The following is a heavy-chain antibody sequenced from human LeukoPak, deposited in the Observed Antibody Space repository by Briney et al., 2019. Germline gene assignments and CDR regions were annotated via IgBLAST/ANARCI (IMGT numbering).Heavy chain of an antibody. CDR1: GGSISSSNW. D-gene: IGHD2-2*01. CDR3: ARGGVVVPAALDY. V-gene: IGHV4-4*02. CDR2: IYHSGST. J-gene: IGHJ4*02. Sequence: SETLSLTCAVSGGSISSSNWWSWVRQPPGKGLEWIGEIYHSGSTNYNPSLKSRVTISVDKSKNQFSLKLSSVTGADTAVYYCARGGVVVPAALDYWGQGTLVTVSS.